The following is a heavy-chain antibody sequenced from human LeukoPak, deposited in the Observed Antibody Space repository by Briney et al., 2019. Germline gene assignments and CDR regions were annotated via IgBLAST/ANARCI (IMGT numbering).Heavy chain of an antibody. V-gene: IGHV1-46*01. CDR1: GNTFPSYY. J-gene: IGHJ6*03. D-gene: IGHD6-19*01. CDR2: INPSGGST. CDR3: ARAREIAVAGRYYYYMDV. Sequence: GASVKVSSKASGNTFPSYYMHWVRQAPGQGLDWMGIINPSGGSTSYAQKFQGRVTMTRDTSTSTVYMELSSLRSEDTAVYYCARAREIAVAGRYYYYMDVWGKGTTVTVSS.